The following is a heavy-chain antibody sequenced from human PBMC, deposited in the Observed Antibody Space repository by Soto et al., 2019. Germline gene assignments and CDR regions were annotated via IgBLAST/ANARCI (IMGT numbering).Heavy chain of an antibody. CDR1: GGSISSGDYY. D-gene: IGHD2-8*01. J-gene: IGHJ5*02. Sequence: PSETLSLTCTVSGGSISSGDYYWSWIRQPPGKGLEWMGNIYYSGSTYYNPSLKSRLTISVETSKNQFSLKLSSVTAADTAVYYCARVGYYRTWFDPWGQGTLVTVSS. V-gene: IGHV4-30-4*01. CDR2: IYYSGST. CDR3: ARVGYYRTWFDP.